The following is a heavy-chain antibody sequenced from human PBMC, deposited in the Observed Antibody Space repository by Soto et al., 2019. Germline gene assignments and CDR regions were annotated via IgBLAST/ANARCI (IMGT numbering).Heavy chain of an antibody. J-gene: IGHJ5*02. V-gene: IGHV3-21*01. CDR2: ISSSSAHI. CDR1: GFTFSSYS. Sequence: EVQLVESGGGLVKPGGSLRLSCAASGFTFSSYSMNWVRQAPGKGLEWVSSISSSSAHIYYADSVKGRLTISRDNAKNSLYLQMNSLRAEDTALYYCATLMVPDGDNWFDPWGQGTLVTVSS. CDR3: ATLMVPDGDNWFDP. D-gene: IGHD3-10*01.